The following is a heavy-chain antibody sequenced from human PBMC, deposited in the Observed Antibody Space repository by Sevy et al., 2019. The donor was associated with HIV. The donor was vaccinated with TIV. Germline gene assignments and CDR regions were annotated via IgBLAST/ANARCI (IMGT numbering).Heavy chain of an antibody. CDR1: GNTFTAYY. CDR3: ALGTIFEPNYFDP. CDR2: INPNSGAT. J-gene: IGHJ5*02. Sequence: ASVKVSWRASGNTFTAYYVHWVRQAPGQGLEWMGWINPNSGATKYAQKFQGRVTMTRDTSFSAVYMDLSRLTSADTAVYYCALGTIFEPNYFDPWGQGTLVTVSS. V-gene: IGHV1-2*02. D-gene: IGHD3-3*01.